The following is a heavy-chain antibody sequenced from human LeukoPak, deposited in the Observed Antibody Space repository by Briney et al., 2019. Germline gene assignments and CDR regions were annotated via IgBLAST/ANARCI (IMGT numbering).Heavy chain of an antibody. Sequence: GGTLRLSCAASGFTFSAYAMHWVRQAPGKGLEWVAVISYDGSNKYYADSVKGRFTISRDNSKNTLYLQMNSLRAEDTAVYYCARDQWLVPRGSFDYWGQGTLVTVSS. CDR3: ARDQWLVPRGSFDY. CDR2: ISYDGSNK. D-gene: IGHD6-19*01. V-gene: IGHV3-30*04. J-gene: IGHJ4*02. CDR1: GFTFSAYA.